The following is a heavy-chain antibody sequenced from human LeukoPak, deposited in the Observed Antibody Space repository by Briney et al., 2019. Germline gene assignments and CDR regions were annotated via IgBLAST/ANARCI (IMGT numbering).Heavy chain of an antibody. J-gene: IGHJ4*02. CDR3: AREYCSGGSCYPNVFDY. Sequence: SVKVSCKASGGTFSSYAISWVRQAPGQGLEWMGRIIPILGIADYAQKFQGRVTITADKSTSTAYMELSSLRSEDTAVYYCAREYCSGGSCYPNVFDYWGQGTLVTVSS. V-gene: IGHV1-69*04. CDR2: IIPILGIA. D-gene: IGHD2-15*01. CDR1: GGTFSSYA.